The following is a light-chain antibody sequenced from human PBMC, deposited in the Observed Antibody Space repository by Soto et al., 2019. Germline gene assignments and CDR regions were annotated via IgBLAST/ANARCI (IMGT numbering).Light chain of an antibody. V-gene: IGKV3-15*01. J-gene: IGKJ1*01. CDR2: DTS. CDR1: QSVSSS. Sequence: EIVVTQSPATLSVSPGERVTLSCRASQSVSSSLAWYQQRPGQAPRLIIYDTSTRAAGISARFSGSGSGTEFTLTISSLQSEDFAGYYCQQYIDWPPGTFGQGTAVESK. CDR3: QQYIDWPPGT.